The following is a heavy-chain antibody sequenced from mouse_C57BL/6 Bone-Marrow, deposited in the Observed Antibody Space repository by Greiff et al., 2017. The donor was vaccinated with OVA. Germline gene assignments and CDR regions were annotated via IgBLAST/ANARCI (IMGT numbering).Heavy chain of an antibody. CDR3: ARETPYYGRSYWYFDV. CDR1: GYTFTSYW. CDR2: IYPGSGST. J-gene: IGHJ1*03. V-gene: IGHV1-55*01. Sequence: QVQLQQPGAELVKPGASVKMSCKASGYTFTSYWITWVKQRPGQGLEWIGDIYPGSGSTNYNEKFKSKATLTVDTSSSTAYMQLSSLTSEDSAVYYCARETPYYGRSYWYFDVWGTGTTVTVSS. D-gene: IGHD1-1*01.